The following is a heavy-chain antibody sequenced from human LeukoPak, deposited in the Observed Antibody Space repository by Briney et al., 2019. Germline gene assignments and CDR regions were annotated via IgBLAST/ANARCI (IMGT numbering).Heavy chain of an antibody. J-gene: IGHJ4*02. CDR3: ARAGYTYTTLYY. CDR1: GFTFSHYW. Sequence: GGFLRLSCAASGFTFSHYWMTWIRQAPGKGLEWVANIKQDGSEKYYVDSVKGRFTISRDNAKNSLYLQMNSLRVDDTALYYCARAGYTYTTLYYWGQGTLVTVSS. CDR2: IKQDGSEK. V-gene: IGHV3-7*01. D-gene: IGHD5-18*01.